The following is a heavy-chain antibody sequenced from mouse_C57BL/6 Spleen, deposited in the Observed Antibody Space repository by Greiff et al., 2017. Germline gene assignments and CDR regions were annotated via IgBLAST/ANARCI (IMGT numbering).Heavy chain of an antibody. V-gene: IGHV1-9*01. D-gene: IGHD2-3*01. J-gene: IGHJ1*03. CDR3: ARGPNYDGYYAWDFDV. CDR1: GYTFTGYW. Sequence: QVQLQQSGAELMKPGASVKLSCKATGYTFTGYWIEWVKQRPGHGLEWIGEILPGSGSTNYNEKFKGKATFTADTSSNTAYMQLSSLTTEDSAIYYCARGPNYDGYYAWDFDVWGTGTTVTVSS. CDR2: ILPGSGST.